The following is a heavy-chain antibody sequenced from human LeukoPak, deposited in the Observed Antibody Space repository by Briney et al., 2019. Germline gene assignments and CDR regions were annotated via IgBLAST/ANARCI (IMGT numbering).Heavy chain of an antibody. Sequence: SKTLSLTCAVYGGSFSGYYWSWIRQPPGKGLEWIGYIYYSGSTNYNPSLKSRVTISGDTSKNQFSLRLSSVTAADTAVYYCARASYSYDINGWVPFDYWGQGTLVTVSS. J-gene: IGHJ4*02. V-gene: IGHV4-59*08. CDR3: ARASYSYDINGWVPFDY. CDR1: GGSFSGYY. CDR2: IYYSGST. D-gene: IGHD3-22*01.